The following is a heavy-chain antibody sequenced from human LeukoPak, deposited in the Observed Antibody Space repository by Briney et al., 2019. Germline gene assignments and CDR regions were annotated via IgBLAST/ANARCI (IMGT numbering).Heavy chain of an antibody. CDR2: IYSDGNT. CDR3: ARVDYNKWFDP. J-gene: IGHJ5*02. CDR1: GFTVRRNY. V-gene: IGHV3-66*01. Sequence: GGSLRLSCVASGFTVRRNYMSWVRQAPGKGLEWVSIIYSDGNTYYADSVKGRFTTSRDISKNTLYLQMNSLRAEDTAVYYCARVDYNKWFDPWGQGTLVTVSS. D-gene: IGHD4-11*01.